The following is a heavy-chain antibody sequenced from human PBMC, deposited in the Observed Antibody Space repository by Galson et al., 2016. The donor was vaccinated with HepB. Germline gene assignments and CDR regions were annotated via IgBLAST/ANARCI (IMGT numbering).Heavy chain of an antibody. D-gene: IGHD3-16*02. CDR3: ARGFRLGDLSSPRERDAFDM. V-gene: IGHV3-53*01. Sequence: SLRLSCAASGFTVSSNYMNWVRQAPGKGLEWVSVIYNGGNTYYADSVKGRFTISRDNSKNTLYLQMNSLRAEDTAVYYCARGFRLGDLSSPRERDAFDMWGKGTMVTVSS. CDR2: IYNGGNT. CDR1: GFTVSSNY. J-gene: IGHJ3*02.